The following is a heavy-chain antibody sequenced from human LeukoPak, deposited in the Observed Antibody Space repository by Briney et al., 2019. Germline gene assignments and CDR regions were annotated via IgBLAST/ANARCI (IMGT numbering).Heavy chain of an antibody. CDR2: IYSSGNT. CDR1: GFTVSGHY. D-gene: IGHD1-1*01. Sequence: GGSLRLSCAASGFTVSGHYMSWVRQAPGKGLEWVSVIYSSGNTYYADSVKGRFSVSRDNSKNTGSLQMSSLRAEDTAVYYCATTRGTSYDYWGPGTLVTVSS. CDR3: ATTRGTSYDY. V-gene: IGHV3-66*01. J-gene: IGHJ4*02.